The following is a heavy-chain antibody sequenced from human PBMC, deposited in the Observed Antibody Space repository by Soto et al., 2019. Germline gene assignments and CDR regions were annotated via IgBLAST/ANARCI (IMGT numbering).Heavy chain of an antibody. V-gene: IGHV1-69*06. J-gene: IGHJ1*01. D-gene: IGHD5-18*01. CDR3: VRVGSRDAYNYVLDH. CDR2: VISASGSV. CDR1: GRIFSSFP. Sequence: QVQVVQSGAEVKKPGSSVKISCKASGRIFSSFPTSWVRQVPGQGLEWVGGVISASGSVTYAPKFQGRVTITAVNSAGIGYMELTSLTSEDTAIYYCVRVGSRDAYNYVLDHWGPGTMVTVSS.